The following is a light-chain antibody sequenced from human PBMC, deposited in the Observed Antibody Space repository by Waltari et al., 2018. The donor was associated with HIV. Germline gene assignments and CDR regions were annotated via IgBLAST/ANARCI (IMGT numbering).Light chain of an antibody. V-gene: IGLV1-51*01. Sequence: QSVLTQPPSVSAAPGQRVTISCSGSNSNLGNHYVSWYQQFPGTAPKPLLFDDNKRASGIPDRFSGSRSDTSATLVISGLQTGDEATYYCGGWDASLGVLFGGGTELTVL. CDR2: DDN. CDR1: NSNLGNHY. CDR3: GGWDASLGVL. J-gene: IGLJ3*02.